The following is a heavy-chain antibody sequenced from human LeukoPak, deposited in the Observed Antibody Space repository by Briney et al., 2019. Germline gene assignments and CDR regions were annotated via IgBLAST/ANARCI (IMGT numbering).Heavy chain of an antibody. CDR3: ARDRGCSSTSCSLGFDY. V-gene: IGHV3-11*01. J-gene: IGHJ4*02. CDR1: GFTFSHYY. D-gene: IGHD2-2*01. Sequence: GGSLRLSCAASGFTFSHYYMSWIRQAPGKGLEWVSYISSSGSTIYYADSVKGRLTISRDNAKNSLYLQMNSLRAEDTAVYYCARDRGCSSTSCSLGFDYWGQGTLVTVSS. CDR2: ISSSGSTI.